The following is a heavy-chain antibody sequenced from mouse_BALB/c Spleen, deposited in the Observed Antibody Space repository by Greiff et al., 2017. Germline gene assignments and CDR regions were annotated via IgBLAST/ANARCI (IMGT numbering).Heavy chain of an antibody. J-gene: IGHJ2*01. Sequence: EVKLVESGGDLVKPGGSLKLSCAASGFTFSSYGMSWVRQTPDKRLEWVATISSGGSYTYYPDSVKGRFTISRDNAKNTLYLQMSSLKSEDTAMYYCARHKTYGSSRPYYFDYWGQGTTLTVSS. CDR2: ISSGGSYT. CDR1: GFTFSSYG. CDR3: ARHKTYGSSRPYYFDY. D-gene: IGHD1-1*01. V-gene: IGHV5-6*01.